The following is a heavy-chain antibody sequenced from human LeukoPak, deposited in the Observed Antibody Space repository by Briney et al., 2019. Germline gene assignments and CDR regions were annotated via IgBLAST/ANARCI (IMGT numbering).Heavy chain of an antibody. V-gene: IGHV1-69*01. CDR3: ASGLYYYDSSGFYGDYYYRDV. CDR1: GGTFSSYA. D-gene: IGHD3-22*01. J-gene: IGHJ6*03. Sequence: SVKVSCKASGGTFSSYAISWVRQAPGQGLEWMGGIIPIFGTANYAQKFQGRVTITADESTSTAYMELSSLRSEDTAVYYCASGLYYYDSSGFYGDYYYRDVWGKGTTVTISS. CDR2: IIPIFGTA.